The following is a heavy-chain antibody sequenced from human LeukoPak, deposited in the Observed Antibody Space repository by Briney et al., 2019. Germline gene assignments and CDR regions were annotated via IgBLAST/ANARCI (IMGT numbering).Heavy chain of an antibody. Sequence: TGGSLRLSCAASGFTVSSNYMSWVRQAPGKGLEWVSVIYSGGSTYYADSVKGRFTISRDNSKNTLYLQMNSLRAEDTAVYYCARGNYDFWSGYYYGMDVWGQGTTVTVSS. D-gene: IGHD3-3*01. CDR2: IYSGGST. J-gene: IGHJ6*02. V-gene: IGHV3-66*01. CDR1: GFTVSSNY. CDR3: ARGNYDFWSGYYYGMDV.